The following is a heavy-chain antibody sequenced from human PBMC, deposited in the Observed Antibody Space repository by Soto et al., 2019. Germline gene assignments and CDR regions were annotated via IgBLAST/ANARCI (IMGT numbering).Heavy chain of an antibody. CDR3: PRRPYSSGWYAGLYYFDY. D-gene: IGHD6-19*01. Sequence: GGSLRLSCAASGFTFSSYAMSWVRQAPGKGLEWVSAISGSGGSTYYADSVKGRFTISRDNSRNTLYLQMNSLRAEATALYYCPRRPYSSGWYAGLYYFDYWGQGTLVTV. V-gene: IGHV3-23*01. J-gene: IGHJ4*02. CDR2: ISGSGGST. CDR1: GFTFSSYA.